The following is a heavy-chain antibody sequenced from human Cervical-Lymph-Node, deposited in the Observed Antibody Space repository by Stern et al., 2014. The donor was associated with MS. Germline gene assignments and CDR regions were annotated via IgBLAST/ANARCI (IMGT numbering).Heavy chain of an antibody. V-gene: IGHV1-2*04. CDR1: GYTFTGHD. J-gene: IGHJ5*01. CDR2: INPNSGGT. CDR3: ARVGGSGYYPYNWFDS. Sequence: VQLLESGAEVKKPGASVKVSCKASGYTFTGHDIHWVRQAPGQGLEWMGWINPNSGGTSYAQRFQGWVTMTRDTSISTAYMELSRLRPDDTAVYYCARVGGSGYYPYNWFDSWGQGTLVTVSS. D-gene: IGHD5-12*01.